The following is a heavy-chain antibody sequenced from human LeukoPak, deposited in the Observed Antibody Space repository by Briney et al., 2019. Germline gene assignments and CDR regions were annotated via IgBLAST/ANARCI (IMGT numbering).Heavy chain of an antibody. CDR3: AKEGYYDTSGYYSQYFDF. D-gene: IGHD3-22*01. CDR2: ISGSGGST. V-gene: IGHV3-23*01. Sequence: PGGSLRLSCAASGFTFSSYAMHWVRQVPGKGLEWVSAISGSGGSTYYADSVKGRFTISRDNSKNTLYLQMNSLRAEDTAVYYCAKEGYYDTSGYYSQYFDFWGQGTLVTVSS. CDR1: GFTFSSYA. J-gene: IGHJ4*02.